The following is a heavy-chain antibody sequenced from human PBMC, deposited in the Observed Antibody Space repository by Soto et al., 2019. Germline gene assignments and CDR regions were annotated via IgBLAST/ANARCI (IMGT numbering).Heavy chain of an antibody. V-gene: IGHV3-66*01. D-gene: IGHD2-2*01. Sequence: EVQLVESGGGLVQPGGSLRLSCAASGITVSSNYMSWVRQAPGKGLEWVSVIYSGGSTYYADSVKGRFTISRDNSKNTLYLQMNSLRAEDTAVYYCARNQEVPAAIVGAFDIWGQGTMVTVSS. CDR3: ARNQEVPAAIVGAFDI. J-gene: IGHJ3*02. CDR2: IYSGGST. CDR1: GITVSSNY.